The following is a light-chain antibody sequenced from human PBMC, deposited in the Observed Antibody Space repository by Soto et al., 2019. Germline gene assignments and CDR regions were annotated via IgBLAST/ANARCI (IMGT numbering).Light chain of an antibody. CDR3: MQSLQTRA. J-gene: IGKJ1*01. Sequence: DLVMTQSPLSLPVTPGEPASISCRSSQSLLHSNGYNYLDWNMQKPGQSPQLLIYLGSNRASGVPDRFSGSGSGTDFTLKISRLEAEDVGVYYCMQSLQTRAFGQWTKVEIK. CDR2: LGS. CDR1: QSLLHSNGYNY. V-gene: IGKV2-28*01.